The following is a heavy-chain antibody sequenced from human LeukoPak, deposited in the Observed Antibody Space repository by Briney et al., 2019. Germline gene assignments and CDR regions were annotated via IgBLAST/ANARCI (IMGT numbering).Heavy chain of an antibody. CDR1: GFTFDDYA. CDR3: AKDLYVVVPAAGGFGY. V-gene: IGHV3-9*01. J-gene: IGHJ4*02. Sequence: GGSLRLSCAASGFTFDDYAMHWVRQAPGKGLEWVSGISWNGGSIGYADSVKGRFTISRDNAKNSLYLQMNSLRAEDTAVYYCAKDLYVVVPAAGGFGYWGQGTLVTVSS. D-gene: IGHD2-2*01. CDR2: ISWNGGSI.